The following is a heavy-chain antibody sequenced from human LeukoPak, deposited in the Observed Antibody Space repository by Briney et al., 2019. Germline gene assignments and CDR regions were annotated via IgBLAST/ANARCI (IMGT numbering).Heavy chain of an antibody. CDR3: ARLLGGTPGWFDP. J-gene: IGHJ5*02. Sequence: SESLSLTCTVPGGSISSYYWSWIRQPPGKGLEWIGYIYYSGSTNYNPSLKSRVTISVDTSKNQFSLKLSSVTAADTAVYYCARLLGGTPGWFDPWGQGTLVTVSS. CDR2: IYYSGST. CDR1: GGSISSYY. D-gene: IGHD1-14*01. V-gene: IGHV4-59*08.